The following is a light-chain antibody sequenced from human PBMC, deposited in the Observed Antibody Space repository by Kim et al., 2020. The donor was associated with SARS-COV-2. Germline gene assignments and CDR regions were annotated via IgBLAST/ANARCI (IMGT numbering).Light chain of an antibody. V-gene: IGLV2-11*01. CDR1: SRDFGGYNY. J-gene: IGLJ3*02. CDR3: CSYAGSYTLV. Sequence: QPVPISCTGTSRDFGGYNYVSWYQQNPGKAPKLMIYDVSKRPSGVPDRFSGSKSGNTASLTISGLQAEDEADYSCCSYAGSYTLVFGGGTQLTVL. CDR2: DVS.